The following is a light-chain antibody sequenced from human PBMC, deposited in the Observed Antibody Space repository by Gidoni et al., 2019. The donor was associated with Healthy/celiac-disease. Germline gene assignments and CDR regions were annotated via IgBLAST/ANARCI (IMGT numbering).Light chain of an antibody. J-gene: IGKJ2*01. Sequence: DIQMTQSPSSLSASVGDRVTITCRASQSISSYLNWYQQKPGKAPKLLIYAASSLQSGVPSRFSGSGCGTDFTLTINSLQPEDFATYYCQQSYSTPRTFGQGTKLEIK. V-gene: IGKV1-39*01. CDR2: AAS. CDR1: QSISSY. CDR3: QQSYSTPRT.